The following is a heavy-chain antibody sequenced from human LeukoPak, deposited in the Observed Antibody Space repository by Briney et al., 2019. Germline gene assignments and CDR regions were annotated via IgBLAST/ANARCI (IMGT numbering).Heavy chain of an antibody. V-gene: IGHV1-58*02. CDR2: IVVGSGNT. Sequence: SVKVSCKGSGFTFTSSAMQWVRQARGQRLEWIGWIVVGSGNTNYAQKFQSRVTMTRDMSTSTVYMELSSLRSEDTAVYYCARAGGSYYGDYWGQGTLVTVSS. J-gene: IGHJ4*02. CDR3: ARAGGSYYGDY. CDR1: GFTFTSSA. D-gene: IGHD1-26*01.